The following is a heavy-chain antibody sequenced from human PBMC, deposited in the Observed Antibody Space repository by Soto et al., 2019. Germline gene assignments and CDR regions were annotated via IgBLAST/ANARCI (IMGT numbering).Heavy chain of an antibody. J-gene: IGHJ4*02. CDR3: AKGDGRIVPRHFDY. V-gene: IGHV3-23*01. CDR2: ISSGGGSP. D-gene: IGHD1-26*01. CDR1: GVSVYNYA. Sequence: GLFLRHSNKAAGVSVYNYAMSVVLQTTGKGLEWVSSISSGGGSPYYADSVKGRFTISRNNSKNTLFLQMNSLRAEDTAVYYCAKGDGRIVPRHFDYWGQGTLVTASS.